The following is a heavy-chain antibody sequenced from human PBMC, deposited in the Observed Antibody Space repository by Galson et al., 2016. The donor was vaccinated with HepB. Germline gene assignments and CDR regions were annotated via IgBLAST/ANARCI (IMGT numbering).Heavy chain of an antibody. V-gene: IGHV3-15*05. Sequence: SLRLSCAASGFTFINAWMSWVRQPPGKGLEWVGRVKSKTDGGTTDYAESVKGRFTMSRDDSKNTLYLQMNSMKTEDTAVYYCTTDKSHIPFDFWGQGTLVTVSS. J-gene: IGHJ4*02. CDR2: VKSKTDGGTT. CDR1: GFTFINAW. CDR3: TTDKSHIPFDF.